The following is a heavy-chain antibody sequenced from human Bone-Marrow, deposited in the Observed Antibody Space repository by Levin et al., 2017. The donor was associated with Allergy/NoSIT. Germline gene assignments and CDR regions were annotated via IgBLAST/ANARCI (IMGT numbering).Heavy chain of an antibody. CDR2: ISSSGSTI. D-gene: IGHD3-10*01. CDR1: GFTFSSYE. CDR3: ARGQLWFRESEPT. Sequence: GGSLRLSCAASGFTFSSYEMNWVRQAPGKGLEWVSYISSSGSTIYYADSVKGRFTISRDNAKNSLYLQMNSLRAEDTAVYYCARGQLWFRESEPTWGQGTLVTVSS. J-gene: IGHJ4*02. V-gene: IGHV3-48*03.